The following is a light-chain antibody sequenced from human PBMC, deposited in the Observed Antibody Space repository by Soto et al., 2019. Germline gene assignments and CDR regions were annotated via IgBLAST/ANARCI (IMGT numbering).Light chain of an antibody. CDR2: QNS. Sequence: EIVLTQSRATLSSFPGDRVTLPCRPSQYINTRLAWYQHRTGQAPRILIYQNSPRAAGIPDRFSASGSGTDLNLTISEVQPEDFALYYCHKRQSWTRTCGQGTKVDIK. V-gene: IGKV3-11*01. CDR1: QYINTR. CDR3: HKRQSWTRT. J-gene: IGKJ1*01.